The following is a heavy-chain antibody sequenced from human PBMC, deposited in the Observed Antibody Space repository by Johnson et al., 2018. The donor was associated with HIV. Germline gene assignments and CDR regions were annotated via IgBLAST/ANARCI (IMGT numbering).Heavy chain of an antibody. CDR1: GFTFSRYS. V-gene: IGHV3-30-3*01. CDR3: ARDASMFRLDSSGYANSFSI. D-gene: IGHD3-22*01. CDR2: ISYDGSNK. J-gene: IGHJ3*02. Sequence: QVQLVESGGGVVQPGRSLRLSCAASGFTFSRYSMHWVRQAPGKGLEWMAIISYDGSNKYYADSVKGRFTISRDNSKNSLYLQMNSLRVEDTAVYYCARDASMFRLDSSGYANSFSIWGQGTLVTVSA.